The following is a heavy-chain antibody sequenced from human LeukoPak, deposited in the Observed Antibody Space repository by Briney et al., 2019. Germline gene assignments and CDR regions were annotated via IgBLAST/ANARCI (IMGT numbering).Heavy chain of an antibody. Sequence: GSLRLSCAGSGFTFSSYAMSWVRQPPGKGLEWIGEINHSGSTNYNPSLKSRVTISVDTSKNQFSLKLNSVTAADTAVYYCARGADCSSTSCYLSWGQGTLVTVSS. CDR3: ARGADCSSTSCYLS. J-gene: IGHJ4*02. CDR2: INHSGST. CDR1: GFTFSSYA. D-gene: IGHD2-2*01. V-gene: IGHV4-34*01.